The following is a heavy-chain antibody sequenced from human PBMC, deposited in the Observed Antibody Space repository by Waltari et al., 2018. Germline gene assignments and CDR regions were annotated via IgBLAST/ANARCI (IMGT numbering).Heavy chain of an antibody. J-gene: IGHJ4*02. CDR3: ARRRGVGAGLDY. Sequence: QVQLQQWGAGLLKPSETLSLTCAVYGGSFSGYSWSWIRQPPGKGLEWIGEINHSGSTNYNPSLKSRVTISVDTSKNQFSLKLSSVTAADTAVYYCARRRGVGAGLDYWGQGTLVTVSS. CDR2: INHSGST. CDR1: GGSFSGYS. D-gene: IGHD1-26*01. V-gene: IGHV4-34*01.